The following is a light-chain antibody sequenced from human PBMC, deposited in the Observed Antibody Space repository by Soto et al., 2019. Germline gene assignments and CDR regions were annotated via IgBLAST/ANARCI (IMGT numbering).Light chain of an antibody. CDR1: QSISSY. J-gene: IGKJ1*01. V-gene: IGKV1-39*01. CDR3: QQSVNTPWT. CDR2: SAS. Sequence: DIQMTQSPSSLSASIGDRVTITCRASQSISSYLNWYQQKPGKAPKLLIFSASTLESGVPSRFSGSGSGTDFTLTISSLQPEDFATYYCQQSVNTPWTFGQGTKVEIK.